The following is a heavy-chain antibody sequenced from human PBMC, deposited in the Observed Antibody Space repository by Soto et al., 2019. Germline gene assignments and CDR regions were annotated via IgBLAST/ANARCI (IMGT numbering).Heavy chain of an antibody. CDR2: ISGTGGST. CDR1: GFTFSTYA. V-gene: IGHV3-23*01. D-gene: IGHD6-6*01. CDR3: SKNWETTSSSSSH. J-gene: IGHJ4*02. Sequence: EVQLLESGGGLVQPGGSLRLSCAASGFTFSTYAMSWVRQAPGKGLEWVSAISGTGGSTYYADSVKGRFTISRDNSKNTLYLQMNSLRAEDTAVYYCSKNWETTSSSSSHWGQGTLGTVSS.